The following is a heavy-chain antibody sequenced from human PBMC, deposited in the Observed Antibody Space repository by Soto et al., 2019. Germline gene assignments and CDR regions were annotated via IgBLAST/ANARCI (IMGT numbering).Heavy chain of an antibody. CDR2: INPNSGGT. J-gene: IGHJ3*01. CDR3: LRSTYSSSTEEAFDF. Sequence: ASVLVSSKASGYTFTGYYTHSVRQPPGQGLEWMGWINPNSGGTTYAPKFQGWVTMTRDTSNRTAYMELSRVRSDDTAVYYCLRSTYSSSTEEAFDFWGQGTMVTVSS. D-gene: IGHD6-6*01. V-gene: IGHV1-2*04. CDR1: GYTFTGYY.